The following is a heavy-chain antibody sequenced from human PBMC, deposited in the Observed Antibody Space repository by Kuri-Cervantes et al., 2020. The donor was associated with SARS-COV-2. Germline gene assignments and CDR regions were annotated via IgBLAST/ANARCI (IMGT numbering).Heavy chain of an antibody. CDR3: ARHNSDDSSGYYPYYFDY. V-gene: IGHV4-39*01. J-gene: IGHJ4*02. D-gene: IGHD3-22*01. CDR1: GGSISSSSYY. CDR2: IYYSGST. Sequence: GSLRLSCTVSGGSISSSSYYWGWIRQPPGKGLEWIGSIYYSGSTYYNPSLKSRVTISVDTSKNQFSLKLSSVTAADTAVYYCARHNSDDSSGYYPYYFDYWGQGTLVTVSS.